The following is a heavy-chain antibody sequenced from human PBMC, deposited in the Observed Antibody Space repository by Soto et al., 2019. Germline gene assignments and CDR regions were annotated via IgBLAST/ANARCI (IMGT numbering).Heavy chain of an antibody. D-gene: IGHD3-3*01. CDR1: GGSFSGYY. CDR2: INHSGST. CDR3: ARTAGLLEWLPGPPYYMDV. Sequence: PSETLSLTCAVYGGSFSGYYWSWIRQPPGKGLEWIGEINHSGSTNYNPSLKSRVTISVDTSKNQFSLKLSSVTAADTAAYYCARTAGLLEWLPGPPYYMDVWGKGTTVTVSS. J-gene: IGHJ6*03. V-gene: IGHV4-34*01.